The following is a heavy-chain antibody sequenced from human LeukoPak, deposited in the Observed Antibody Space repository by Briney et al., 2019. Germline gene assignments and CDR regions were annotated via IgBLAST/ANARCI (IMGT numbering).Heavy chain of an antibody. Sequence: GASVKVSCKASGGTFSSYAISWVRQAPGQGLEWMGGIIPIFGTANYAQKFQGRVTVTADESTSTAYMELSSLRSEDTAVYYCARVGGPVCSGGSCVHTASFDPWGQGTLVTVSS. D-gene: IGHD2-15*01. CDR1: GGTFSSYA. CDR3: ARVGGPVCSGGSCVHTASFDP. V-gene: IGHV1-69*13. J-gene: IGHJ5*02. CDR2: IIPIFGTA.